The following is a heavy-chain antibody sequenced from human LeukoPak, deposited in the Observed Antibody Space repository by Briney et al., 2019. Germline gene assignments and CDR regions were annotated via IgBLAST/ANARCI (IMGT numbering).Heavy chain of an antibody. Sequence: SGGSLRLSCAASGFTFDDYAMHWVRQAPGKGLEWVSGISWNSGSIGYADSVKGRFTISRDNAKNSLYLQMNSLRAEDTAVYYCARHIVVVPAAIGTLDFDYWGQGTLVTVSS. D-gene: IGHD2-2*02. J-gene: IGHJ4*02. CDR1: GFTFDDYA. CDR2: ISWNSGSI. V-gene: IGHV3-9*01. CDR3: ARHIVVVPAAIGTLDFDY.